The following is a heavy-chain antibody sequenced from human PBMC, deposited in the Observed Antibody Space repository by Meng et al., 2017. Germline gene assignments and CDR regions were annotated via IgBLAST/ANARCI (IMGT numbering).Heavy chain of an antibody. V-gene: IGHV3-30*15. CDR3: ARGRARYEYFQH. CDR1: GFTFSSYA. D-gene: IGHD6-6*01. J-gene: IGHJ1*01. Sequence: GESLKISFAASGFTFSSYAMHWVRQAPGKGLEWVAVISYDGSNKYYADSVKGRFTITRDNSKNTLYLQMSSLRAEDTAVYYCARGRARYEYFQHWGQGTLVTVSS. CDR2: ISYDGSNK.